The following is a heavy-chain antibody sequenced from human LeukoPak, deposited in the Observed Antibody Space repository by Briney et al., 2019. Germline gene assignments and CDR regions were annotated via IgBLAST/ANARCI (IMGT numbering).Heavy chain of an antibody. J-gene: IGHJ4*02. Sequence: ASVKVSCKPSGYSFPNYGLSWVRQAPGQGLEWMGWIRGFNGITNYAQRLQGRVTMTTDTSTNTAYMELRSLRSDDTAVYYCARDPGIYYHDSSGRFDYWGQGTLVTVSS. CDR3: ARDPGIYYHDSSGRFDY. D-gene: IGHD3-22*01. CDR2: IRGFNGIT. CDR1: GYSFPNYG. V-gene: IGHV1-18*01.